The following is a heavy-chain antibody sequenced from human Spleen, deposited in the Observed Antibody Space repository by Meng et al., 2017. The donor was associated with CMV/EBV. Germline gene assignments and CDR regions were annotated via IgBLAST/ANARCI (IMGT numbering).Heavy chain of an antibody. Sequence: SETLSLTCTVSGGSISSYYWSWIRQPPGKGLEWIGYIYYSGSTNYNPSLKSRVTISVDTSKNQFSLKLSSVTAADTAVYYCARGVSIVVVPAATAHFDYWGQGTLVTVSS. CDR1: GGSISSYY. V-gene: IGHV4-59*01. J-gene: IGHJ4*02. CDR3: ARGVSIVVVPAATAHFDY. D-gene: IGHD2-2*01. CDR2: IYYSGST.